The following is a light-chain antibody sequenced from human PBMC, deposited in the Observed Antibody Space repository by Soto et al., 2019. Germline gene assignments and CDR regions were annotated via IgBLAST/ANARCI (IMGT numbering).Light chain of an antibody. CDR2: EGS. J-gene: IGLJ2*01. V-gene: IGLV2-23*03. CDR3: CSYAGSSTFKV. Sequence: QSALTQPASVSGSPGQSITISCTGTSSDVGSYNLVSWYQQHPGKAPKLMIYEGSKRPSGVSNRFSGSKSGNTASLTISGLQADEEADDYCCSYAGSSTFKVFGGGTKVTVL. CDR1: SSDVGSYNL.